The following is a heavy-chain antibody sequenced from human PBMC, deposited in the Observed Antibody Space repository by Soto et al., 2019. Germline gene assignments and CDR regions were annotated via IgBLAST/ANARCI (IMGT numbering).Heavy chain of an antibody. V-gene: IGHV4-34*01. CDR2: INHSGST. CDR1: GGSFSGYY. Sequence: QVQLQQWGAGLLKPSETLSLTCAVYGGSFSGYYWSWIRQPPGKGLEWIGEINHSGSTNYNPSLKSRVTISVDTSKNQFSLKLSYVTAADTAVYYCAREPPWGSSSWTGNNWFDPWGQGTLVTVSS. CDR3: AREPPWGSSSWTGNNWFDP. D-gene: IGHD6-13*01. J-gene: IGHJ5*02.